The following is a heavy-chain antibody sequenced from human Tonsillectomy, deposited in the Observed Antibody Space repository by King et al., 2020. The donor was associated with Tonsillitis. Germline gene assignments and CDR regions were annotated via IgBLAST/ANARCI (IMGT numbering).Heavy chain of an antibody. J-gene: IGHJ3*01. D-gene: IGHD3-22*01. CDR3: STLTRLLPHGAFDV. CDR2: IYPGDSDI. V-gene: IGHV5-51*01. CDR1: AYSFTDHW. Sequence: VQLVEYGAEVKKPGESLKISCQGSAYSFTDHWIGWVRQMPGKGLEWMGIIYPGDSDIKYSPSFQGQVTISADKSISTAYLHWSSLKASDTAVYYCSTLTRLLPHGAFDVWGQGTVVTVSS.